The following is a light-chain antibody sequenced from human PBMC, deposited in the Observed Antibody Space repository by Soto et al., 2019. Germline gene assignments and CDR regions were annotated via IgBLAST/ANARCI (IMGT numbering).Light chain of an antibody. V-gene: IGKV3-20*01. Sequence: EIVLTQSPGTLSLSPGERATLSCRASQSVSGNFLAWYQEKAGRAPRLLIHGASTRPTRIPDRFSGSGSGRDFSLPISRLETEDFAVYYCRQYGRSLGFAFGGGAKVDIK. CDR3: RQYGRSLGFA. CDR1: QSVSGNF. J-gene: IGKJ4*01. CDR2: GAS.